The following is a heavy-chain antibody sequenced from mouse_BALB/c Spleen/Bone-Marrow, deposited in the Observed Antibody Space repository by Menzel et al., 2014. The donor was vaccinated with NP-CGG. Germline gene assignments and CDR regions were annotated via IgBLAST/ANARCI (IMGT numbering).Heavy chain of an antibody. CDR1: GFNIKDTY. J-gene: IGHJ2*01. CDR2: IDPANGNT. D-gene: IGHD1-1*01. V-gene: IGHV14-3*02. Sequence: EVKVVDSGAELVKPGASVKLSCTASGFNIKDTYMHWVKQRPEQGLEWIGRIDPANGNTKYDPKFQGKATITADTSSNTAYLQLSSLTSEDTAVYYCASYYYGHYFDYWGQGTPLTVSS. CDR3: ASYYYGHYFDY.